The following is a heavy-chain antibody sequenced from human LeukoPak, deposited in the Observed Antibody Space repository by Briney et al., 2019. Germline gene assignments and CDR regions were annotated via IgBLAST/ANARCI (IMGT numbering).Heavy chain of an antibody. CDR1: GYTFTSYG. D-gene: IGHD6-13*01. V-gene: IGHV1-18*01. J-gene: IGHJ1*01. Sequence: ASVKVSCKASGYTFTSYGISWVRQAPGQGLEWMGWISAYNGNTNYAQKLQGRVTMTTDTSTSTAYMELRSLRSVDTAVYYCASDSSSWYFPRYFQHWGQGTLVTVSS. CDR2: ISAYNGNT. CDR3: ASDSSSWYFPRYFQH.